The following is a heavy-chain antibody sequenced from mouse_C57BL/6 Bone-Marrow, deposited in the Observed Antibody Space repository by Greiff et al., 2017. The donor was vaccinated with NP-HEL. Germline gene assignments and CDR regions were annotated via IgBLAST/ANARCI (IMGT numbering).Heavy chain of an antibody. CDR1: GYTFTGYW. CDR3: ARREKPVTTVVSHFDY. V-gene: IGHV1-9*01. CDR2: ILPGSGST. Sequence: QVQLQQSGAELMKPGASVKLSCKATGYTFTGYWIEWVKQRPGHGLEWIGEILPGSGSTNYNEKFKGKATVTADTSSNTAYMQLSSLTTEDSAIYYCARREKPVTTVVSHFDYWGQGTTLTVSS. D-gene: IGHD1-1*01. J-gene: IGHJ2*01.